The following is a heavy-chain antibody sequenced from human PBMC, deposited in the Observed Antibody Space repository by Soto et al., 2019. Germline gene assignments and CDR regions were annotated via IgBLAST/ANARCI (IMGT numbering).Heavy chain of an antibody. Sequence: ASVKVSCKTSGYTFIDYDINWVRQAPGKGLEWMGLMNPKSGKTGYAQKFQGRVSMTRDTSTSTAYMELNSLRSEDTATYYCSRTPGDYWGQGNLVTVSS. CDR2: MNPKSGKT. J-gene: IGHJ4*02. V-gene: IGHV1-8*01. D-gene: IGHD2-15*01. CDR1: GYTFIDYD. CDR3: SRTPGDY.